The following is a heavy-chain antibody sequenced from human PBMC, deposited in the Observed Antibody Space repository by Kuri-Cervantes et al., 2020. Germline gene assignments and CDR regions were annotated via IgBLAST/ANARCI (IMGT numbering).Heavy chain of an antibody. V-gene: IGHV4-38-2*01. Sequence: LSCAVSGYSISSDYYWGWIRQPPGKGREWIWSPYHSGSTYYSPSLKSRVTISVDKSKNQLSLRVSSVTAADTAVYYCARVNYNSGSVDYWGQGTLVTVSS. D-gene: IGHD3-10*01. J-gene: IGHJ4*02. CDR1: GYSISSDYY. CDR3: ARVNYNSGSVDY. CDR2: PYHSGST.